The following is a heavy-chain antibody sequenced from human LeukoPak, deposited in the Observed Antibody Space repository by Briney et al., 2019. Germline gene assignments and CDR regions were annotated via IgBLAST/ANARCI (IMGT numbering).Heavy chain of an antibody. D-gene: IGHD1-26*01. CDR1: GGTFISYA. V-gene: IGHV1-69*06. J-gene: IGHJ6*03. CDR3: ARGEVGATSYYYYYYMDV. CDR2: IIPIFGTA. Sequence: GASVKVSCKASGGTFISYAISWVRQAPGQGLEWTGGIIPIFGTANYAQKFQGRVTITADKSTSTAYMELSSLRSEDTAVYYCARGEVGATSYYYYYYMDVWGKGTTVTVSS.